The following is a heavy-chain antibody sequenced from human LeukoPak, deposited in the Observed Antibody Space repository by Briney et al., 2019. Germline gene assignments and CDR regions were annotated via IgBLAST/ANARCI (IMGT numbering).Heavy chain of an antibody. Sequence: PSETLSLTCTVCGGSISSGGYHWSWIRQHPGKGLEWIGYMYYLGTTYYNPSLKSRVTISVDTSKNQFSLELSSVTGADTGVYYCARAVNDFWSGFYYYFDFWGQGTLVTVSS. CDR2: MYYLGTT. J-gene: IGHJ4*02. V-gene: IGHV4-31*03. CDR3: ARAVNDFWSGFYYYFDF. CDR1: GGSISSGGYH. D-gene: IGHD3-3*01.